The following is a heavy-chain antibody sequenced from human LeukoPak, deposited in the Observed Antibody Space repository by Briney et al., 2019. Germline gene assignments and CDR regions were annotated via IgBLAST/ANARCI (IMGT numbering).Heavy chain of an antibody. CDR1: GGSISGSNFY. CDR2: MSYRGNT. V-gene: IGHV4-39*07. CDR3: ARVYSSAWTDAFDV. D-gene: IGHD6-19*01. J-gene: IGHJ3*01. Sequence: PETLSLTCSVSGGSISGSNFYWGWIRQPPGKGLEWIVSMSYRGNTYYNPSFKSRVTISVDTSKSQFSLRLSSVTAADTALYYCARVYSSAWTDAFDVWGHGTMVTVSS.